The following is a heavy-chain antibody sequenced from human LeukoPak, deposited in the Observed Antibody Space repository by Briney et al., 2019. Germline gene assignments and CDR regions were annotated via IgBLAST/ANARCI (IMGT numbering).Heavy chain of an antibody. V-gene: IGHV3-21*04. Sequence: PGGSLRLSCAASGFTFSSYNMNWVRQAPGKGLEWVSSISSSSSYIYYADSVKGRFTISRDSAKNSLYLQMNSLRAEDTALYHCAREFHYYYYYMDVWGKGTTVTISS. CDR1: GFTFSSYN. CDR3: AREFHYYYYYMDV. CDR2: ISSSSSYI. J-gene: IGHJ6*03.